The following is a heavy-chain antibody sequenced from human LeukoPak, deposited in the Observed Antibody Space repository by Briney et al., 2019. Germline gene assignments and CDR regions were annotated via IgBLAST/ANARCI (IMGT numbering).Heavy chain of an antibody. J-gene: IGHJ5*02. CDR1: GFTVSSNY. CDR2: IYPGDNT. D-gene: IGHD3-9*01. V-gene: IGHV3-66*01. CDR3: ARTSDWPSWFDP. Sequence: GGSLRLSCAASGFTVSSNYMTWVRQAPGKGLEWVSVIYPGDNTYYADSVKGRFSISRDNSKNTLFLQMNSLRVEDTAVYFCARTSDWPSWFDPWGQGALVTVSS.